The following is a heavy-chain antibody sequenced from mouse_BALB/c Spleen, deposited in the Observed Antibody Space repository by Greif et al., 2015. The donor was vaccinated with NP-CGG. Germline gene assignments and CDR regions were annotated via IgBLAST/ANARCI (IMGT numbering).Heavy chain of an antibody. V-gene: IGHV1-14*01. D-gene: IGHD2-14*01. CDR3: ARSNTLYYRYDGAMDY. J-gene: IGHJ4*01. CDR1: GYTFTSYV. CDR2: INPYNDGT. Sequence: VQLQQSGPELVKPGASVKMSCKASGYTFTSYVMHWVKQKPGQGLEWIGYINPYNDGTKYNEKFKGKATLTSDKSSSTAYMELSSLTSEDSAVYYCARSNTLYYRYDGAMDYWGQGTSVTVSS.